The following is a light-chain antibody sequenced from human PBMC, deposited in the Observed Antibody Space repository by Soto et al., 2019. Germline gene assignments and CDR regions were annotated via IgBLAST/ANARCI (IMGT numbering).Light chain of an antibody. CDR3: QQYNNWPPLT. J-gene: IGKJ4*01. Sequence: EIVMTQSPATLSVSPGERATLSCRASQSVSSNLAWYQQRPGQAPRLLIYGASTRATGIPAMFSGGGSGTEFTLTISSLQSEDFAVYYCQQYNNWPPLTFGGGTKVDIK. CDR1: QSVSSN. V-gene: IGKV3-15*01. CDR2: GAS.